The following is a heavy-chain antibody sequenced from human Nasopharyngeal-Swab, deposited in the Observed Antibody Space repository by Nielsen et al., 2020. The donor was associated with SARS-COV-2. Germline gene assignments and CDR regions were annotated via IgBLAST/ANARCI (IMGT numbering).Heavy chain of an antibody. J-gene: IGHJ6*02. D-gene: IGHD6-19*01. CDR1: GFTVSSNY. CDR3: AREKAVAGIGGYHYYGMDV. V-gene: IGHV3-53*05. CDR2: IYSGGST. Sequence: GESLKISRAAPGFTVSSNYMSWVRQAPGKGLEWVSVIYSGGSTYYIDSVKGRFTVSRDNSRNTLYLQMNSLRPEDTAVYYCAREKAVAGIGGYHYYGMDVWGQGTTVTVSS.